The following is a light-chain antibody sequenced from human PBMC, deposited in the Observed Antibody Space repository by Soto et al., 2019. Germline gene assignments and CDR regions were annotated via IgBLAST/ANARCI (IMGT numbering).Light chain of an antibody. CDR1: SSVIGGYNY. Sequence: QSALTQPASVSGSPGQSITISCTGTSSVIGGYNYVSWYQQHPGKAPKLIISDVTNRPSGVSNRFSGSKSGNTASLTISGLQAEDEAHYYCSSYTRSSTSVFGGGTKLTVL. V-gene: IGLV2-14*01. CDR2: DVT. J-gene: IGLJ2*01. CDR3: SSYTRSSTSV.